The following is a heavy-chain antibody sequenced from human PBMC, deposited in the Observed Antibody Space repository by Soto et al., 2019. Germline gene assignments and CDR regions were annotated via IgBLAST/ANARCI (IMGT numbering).Heavy chain of an antibody. CDR1: GFTFSSYA. CDR3: AKFYCISIRCQVPAAKSTGGVEL. V-gene: IGHV3-23*01. Sequence: EPQLLESGGGLGHPGGSLRLSCAASGFTFSSYAMSWVRQAPGKGLEWVAAISGSGVSTYYADSVRGRSTISRDNSKKTVDLQMNSLRAEDTAVYYCAKFYCISIRCQVPAAKSTGGVELWGQGTLVTVS. CDR2: ISGSGVST. D-gene: IGHD2-2*01. J-gene: IGHJ3*01.